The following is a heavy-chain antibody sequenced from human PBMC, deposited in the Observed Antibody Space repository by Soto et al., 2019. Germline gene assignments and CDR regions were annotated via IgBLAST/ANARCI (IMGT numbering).Heavy chain of an antibody. Sequence: SLRLSCAASGFIFENFGMSWVRQAPGKGLEWISSISGSGFKKYYADSVKFRLTISRDNSKSTVYLELNNLSAEDTAVYHCAKNQGVELVPLATVDWFDPWGQGSVVTVAS. D-gene: IGHD1-26*01. V-gene: IGHV3-23*01. CDR3: AKNQGVELVPLATVDWFDP. J-gene: IGHJ5*02. CDR2: ISGSGFKK. CDR1: GFIFENFG.